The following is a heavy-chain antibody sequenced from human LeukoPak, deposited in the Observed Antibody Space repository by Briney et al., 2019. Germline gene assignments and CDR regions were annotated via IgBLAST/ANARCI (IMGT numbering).Heavy chain of an antibody. CDR2: IKQDESEK. CDR3: ARDVAGSLDY. Sequence: SGGSLRLSCVASGFTFSSYWMAWVRQAPGKGLEWVANIKQDESEKKYVDSVKGRFTISRDNAKNSLFLQMNSLRVEDTAVYYCARDVAGSLDYWGQGTLVTVSS. J-gene: IGHJ4*02. V-gene: IGHV3-7*01. CDR1: GFTFSSYW. D-gene: IGHD1-26*01.